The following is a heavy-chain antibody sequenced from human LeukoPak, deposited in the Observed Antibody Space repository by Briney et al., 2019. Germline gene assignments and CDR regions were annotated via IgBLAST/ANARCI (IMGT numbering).Heavy chain of an antibody. V-gene: IGHV3-53*01. CDR1: GLIVSRNY. CDR2: FYSDGSI. J-gene: IGHJ6*02. CDR3: AREALTNSRLPYGMDV. D-gene: IGHD1-14*01. Sequence: GGSLRLSCAASGLIVSRNYMGCVRQAPGRGLEWVSVFYSDGSIYVADSVKGRFTISKDTSKNTVHLQMNSLRVEDTAVYYCAREALTNSRLPYGMDVWGQGTTVTVSS.